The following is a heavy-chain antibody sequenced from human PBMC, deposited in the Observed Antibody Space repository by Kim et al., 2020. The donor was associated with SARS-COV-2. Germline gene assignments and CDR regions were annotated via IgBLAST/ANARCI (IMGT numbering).Heavy chain of an antibody. D-gene: IGHD4-17*01. J-gene: IGHJ3*02. Sequence: GGSLRLSCAASGFTFDDYAMHWVRQAPGKGLEWVSGISWNSGSIGYADSVKGRFTISRDNAKNSLYLQMNSLRAEDTALYYCAKDRGDYGDYRGTDHAFDIWGQGTMVTVSS. CDR1: GFTFDDYA. CDR3: AKDRGDYGDYRGTDHAFDI. V-gene: IGHV3-9*01. CDR2: ISWNSGSI.